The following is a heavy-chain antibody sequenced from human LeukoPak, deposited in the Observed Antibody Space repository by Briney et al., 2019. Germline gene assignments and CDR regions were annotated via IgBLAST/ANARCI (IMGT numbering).Heavy chain of an antibody. J-gene: IGHJ4*02. CDR1: GFTFSRQS. CDR2: ISPSGNYI. Sequence: GGSLRLSCAASGFTFSRQSMHWVRQAPGKGLDGVSSISPSGNYIYYADSVEGRFTNSRDNAKNSLYLKMNSLKAEDTAVYYCARDLSSSTSCYSYWGQGTLVTVSS. CDR3: ARDLSSSTSCYSY. D-gene: IGHD2-2*01. V-gene: IGHV3-21*01.